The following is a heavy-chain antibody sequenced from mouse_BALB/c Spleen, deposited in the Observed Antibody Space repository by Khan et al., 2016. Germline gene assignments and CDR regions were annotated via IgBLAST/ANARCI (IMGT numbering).Heavy chain of an antibody. J-gene: IGHJ2*01. D-gene: IGHD1-1*01. CDR3: ASTVVADFDY. CDR1: GFNIKDTY. V-gene: IGHV14-3*02. Sequence: VRLQQSGAELVKPGASVKLSCTASGFNIKDTYMHWVKQRPEQGLEWIGRIDPANGNTKYDPKFQGKATITADTSSNPAYLQLSSLTSEDTAVYYCASTVVADFDYWGQGTTLTVSS. CDR2: IDPANGNT.